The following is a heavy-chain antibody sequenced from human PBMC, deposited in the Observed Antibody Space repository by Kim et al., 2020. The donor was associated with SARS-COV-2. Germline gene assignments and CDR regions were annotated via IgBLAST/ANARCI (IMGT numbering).Heavy chain of an antibody. CDR2: ISFDGGVK. CDR3: AKGISLTVDVIREHGYYGMDV. J-gene: IGHJ6*02. Sequence: GGSLRLSCAASGFTFSSDGMHWVRQAPGKGLEWVGVISFDGGVKYYADSVKGRLTMSRDNSKNTLYLQMNSLREEDTAVYYCAKGISLTVDVIREHGYYGMDVWGQGTTVTVSS. D-gene: IGHD3-22*01. V-gene: IGHV3-30*18. CDR1: GFTFSSDG.